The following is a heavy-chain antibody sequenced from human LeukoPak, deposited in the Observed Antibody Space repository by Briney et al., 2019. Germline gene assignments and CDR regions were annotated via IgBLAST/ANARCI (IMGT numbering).Heavy chain of an antibody. V-gene: IGHV3-23*01. CDR2: ISGSGGST. CDR3: AKRGVVIRVILVGFHKEANYFDS. Sequence: GGSLRLSCRVSGITLSNYGMSWVRQAPGKGLEWVAGISGSGGSTNYADSVKGRFTIPRDNPKNILYLQMNSLRAEDTAVYFCAKRGVVIRVILVGFHKEANYFDSWGQGALVTVSS. CDR1: GITLSNYG. D-gene: IGHD3-22*01. J-gene: IGHJ4*02.